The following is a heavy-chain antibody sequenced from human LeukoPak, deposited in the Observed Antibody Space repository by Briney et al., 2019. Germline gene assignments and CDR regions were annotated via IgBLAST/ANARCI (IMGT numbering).Heavy chain of an antibody. CDR1: GFTFSSYG. J-gene: IGHJ4*02. Sequence: GGSLRLSFAASGFTFSSYGMHWVRQAPGKGLEWVAFIRYDGSNKYYADSVKGRFTTSRDNSKNTLYLQMNSLRAEDTAVYYCAKVYSSSWYFDYWGQGTLVTVSS. CDR3: AKVYSSSWYFDY. CDR2: IRYDGSNK. V-gene: IGHV3-30*02. D-gene: IGHD6-6*01.